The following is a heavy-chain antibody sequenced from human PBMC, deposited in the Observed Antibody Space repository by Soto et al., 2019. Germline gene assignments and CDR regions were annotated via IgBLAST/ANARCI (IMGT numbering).Heavy chain of an antibody. CDR3: ARDKAVVPAAMGWFDP. Sequence: SETLSLTCTVSDSSISSDYWSLIRQPPGKGLEWIGYIYYSGSTNYNPSLKSRVTISVDTSKNQFSLKLSSVTAADTAVYYCARDKAVVPAAMGWFDPWGQGTVVTVS. J-gene: IGHJ5*02. D-gene: IGHD2-2*01. V-gene: IGHV4-59*01. CDR1: DSSISSDY. CDR2: IYYSGST.